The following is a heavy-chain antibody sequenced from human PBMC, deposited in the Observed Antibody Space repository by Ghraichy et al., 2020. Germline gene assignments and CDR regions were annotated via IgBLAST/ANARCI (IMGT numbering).Heavy chain of an antibody. D-gene: IGHD6-6*01. CDR3: AREIIECISSSRVWYFDL. CDR1: GFTVSSNY. Sequence: GGSLRLSCAASGFTVSSNYMSWVRQAPGKGLEWVSVIYSGGSTYYSDSLKGRFTISRDNSKNTLYLQMNSLRAEDTAVYYCAREIIECISSSRVWYFDLWGRGTLVTVSS. J-gene: IGHJ2*01. V-gene: IGHV3-53*01. CDR2: IYSGGST.